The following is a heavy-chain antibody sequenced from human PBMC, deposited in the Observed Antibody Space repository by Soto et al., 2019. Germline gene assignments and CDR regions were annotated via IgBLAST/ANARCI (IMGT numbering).Heavy chain of an antibody. J-gene: IGHJ6*04. Sequence: EVQLVESGGGLVQPGGSLRLSCATSGFTFSRFWMHWVRQTPGKGLVWVARIARDGSGTSYADSVKGRSTISRDNAKNTLYLQMSRLRADDTAVYYCAYGFGMDVWGEGTPVTVSS. CDR3: AYGFGMDV. CDR2: IARDGSGT. CDR1: GFTFSRFW. V-gene: IGHV3-74*01. D-gene: IGHD3-10*01.